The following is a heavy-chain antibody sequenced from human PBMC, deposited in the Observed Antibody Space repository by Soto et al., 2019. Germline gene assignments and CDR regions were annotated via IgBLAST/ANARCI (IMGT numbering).Heavy chain of an antibody. Sequence: QVQLVESGGGVVQPGRSLRLSCAASGFTFSSYGMHWVRQAPGKGLEWVAVISYDGSNKYYADSVKGRFTISRDNSKNTLYVQMNSLRAEDTAVYYCAKDWEIVVVTAIRYGMDVWGQGTTVTVSS. J-gene: IGHJ6*02. CDR3: AKDWEIVVVTAIRYGMDV. V-gene: IGHV3-30*18. CDR1: GFTFSSYG. D-gene: IGHD2-21*02. CDR2: ISYDGSNK.